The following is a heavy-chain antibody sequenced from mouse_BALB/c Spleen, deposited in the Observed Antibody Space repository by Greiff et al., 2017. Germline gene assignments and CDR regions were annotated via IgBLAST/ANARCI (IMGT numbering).Heavy chain of an antibody. D-gene: IGHD2-14*01. CDR2: IWAGGST. J-gene: IGHJ4*01. V-gene: IGHV2-9*02. Sequence: VKLMESGPGLVAPSQSLSITCTASGFSLTSYGVHWVRQPPGKGLEWLGVIWAGGSTNYNSALMSRLSISKDNSKSQVFLKMNSLQTDDTAMYYCARGGRYDEISYAMDYWGQGTSVTVSS. CDR1: GFSLTSYG. CDR3: ARGGRYDEISYAMDY.